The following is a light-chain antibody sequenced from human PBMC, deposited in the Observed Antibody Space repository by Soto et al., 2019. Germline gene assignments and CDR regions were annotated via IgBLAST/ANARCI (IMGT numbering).Light chain of an antibody. CDR1: QSISSY. CDR2: AAS. CDR3: QQSYSTPWT. V-gene: IGKV1-39*01. Sequence: DIQMTQSPSSLSASVGYRVTITCLASQSISSYLNWYQQKPGKAPKLLIYAASSLQSGVPSRFSGSGSGTDFTLTISSLQPEDFATYYCQQSYSTPWTFGQGTQVDIK. J-gene: IGKJ1*01.